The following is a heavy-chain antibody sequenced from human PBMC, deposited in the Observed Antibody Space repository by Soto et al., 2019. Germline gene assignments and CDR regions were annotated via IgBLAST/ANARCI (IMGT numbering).Heavy chain of an antibody. Sequence: GSLRLSCAASGFTFSSYAMHWVRQAPGKGLEWVAVISYDGSNKYYADSVKGRFTISRDNSKNTLYLQMNSLRAEDTAVYYCAREDRKVYWGQGTLVTV. CDR1: GFTFSSYA. J-gene: IGHJ4*02. V-gene: IGHV3-30-3*01. CDR2: ISYDGSNK. CDR3: AREDRKVY. D-gene: IGHD3-16*02.